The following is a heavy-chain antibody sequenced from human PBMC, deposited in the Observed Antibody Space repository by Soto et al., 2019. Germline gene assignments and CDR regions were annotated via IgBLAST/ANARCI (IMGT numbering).Heavy chain of an antibody. V-gene: IGHV1-18*01. CDR1: GYSFTSYG. CDR3: MRGDVGWLDDLRQGELDP. D-gene: IGHD6-19*01. Sequence: QVHMVQSGAEVKKPGASVKVACKASGYSFTSYGVSWVRQAPGQGLEWMGWISTYNGNTNYAQKFQDRVKTTADTSTSTAYMELGSLRSDDTAIYYCMRGDVGWLDDLRQGELDPWGQGTLVTVSA. CDR2: ISTYNGNT. J-gene: IGHJ5*02.